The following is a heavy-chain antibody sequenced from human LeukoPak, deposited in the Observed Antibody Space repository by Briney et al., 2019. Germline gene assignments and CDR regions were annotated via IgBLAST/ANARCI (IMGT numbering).Heavy chain of an antibody. J-gene: IGHJ5*02. CDR2: INPNSGGT. CDR1: GYTFTGYY. V-gene: IGHV1-2*02. CDR3: ARGDIVVVPAGEFDP. D-gene: IGHD2-2*01. Sequence: ASVKVSCKASGYTFTGYYMHWVRQAPGQGLEWMGWINPNSGGTNYAQKFQGRVTMTRDTSISTAYMELSRLRSDDTAVYYCARGDIVVVPAGEFDPWGQGTLVTVSS.